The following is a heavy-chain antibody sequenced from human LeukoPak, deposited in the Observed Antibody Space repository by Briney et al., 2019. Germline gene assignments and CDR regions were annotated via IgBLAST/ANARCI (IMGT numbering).Heavy chain of an antibody. Sequence: GGSLRLSCAASGFTFSSYGMSWVRQAPGKGLEWVSVITGSGGNTYYADSVKGRFTISRDNSKNTLYLQMNSLRAEDTAVYYCAKEYFILNFFDYWGQGALVTVSS. D-gene: IGHD2/OR15-2a*01. CDR1: GFTFSSYG. CDR2: ITGSGGNT. CDR3: AKEYFILNFFDY. V-gene: IGHV3-23*01. J-gene: IGHJ4*02.